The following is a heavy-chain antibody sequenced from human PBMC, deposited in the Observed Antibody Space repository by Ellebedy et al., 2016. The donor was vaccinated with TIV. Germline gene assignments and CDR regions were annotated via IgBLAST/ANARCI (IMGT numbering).Heavy chain of an antibody. V-gene: IGHV4-39*07. CDR2: TYYSGSA. J-gene: IGHJ5*02. CDR1: GGSISNSDYY. Sequence: MPSETLSLTCTVSGGSISNSDYYWNWIRQPPGKGLEWIGSTYYSGSAYYNPSLKSRVTVSVDTSKNQFSLNLSSVTAADTAVYYFARDPALPRGRFDTWGQGTLVTVSS. D-gene: IGHD1-26*01. CDR3: ARDPALPRGRFDT.